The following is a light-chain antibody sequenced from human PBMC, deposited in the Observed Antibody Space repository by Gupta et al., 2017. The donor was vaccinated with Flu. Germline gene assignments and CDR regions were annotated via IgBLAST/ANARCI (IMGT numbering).Light chain of an antibody. Sequence: EIVLTQSPATLSLSPGERATLSCRASQSISSHLAWYQQKPGQAPRLLIYDASNRATGTPSRFSGSGSGTDFTLTISSLDPEDFAVYYCQQRGNSPPAGTFGQGTKLELK. CDR2: DAS. CDR1: QSISSH. V-gene: IGKV3-11*01. J-gene: IGKJ2*01. CDR3: QQRGNSPPAGT.